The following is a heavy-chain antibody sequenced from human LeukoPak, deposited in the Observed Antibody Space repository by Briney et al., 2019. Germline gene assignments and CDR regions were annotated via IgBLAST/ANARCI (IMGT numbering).Heavy chain of an antibody. Sequence: GGSLRLSRAASGFTFSNYCMHWVRQVPGTGLVWVSRITSDGSTTRYADSAKGRFTISRDNGKNTLYLQMNSLRAEDTAVYYCARDQGSYGLFDYWGQGTLVTVSS. CDR2: ITSDGSTT. V-gene: IGHV3-74*01. D-gene: IGHD5-18*01. J-gene: IGHJ4*02. CDR3: ARDQGSYGLFDY. CDR1: GFTFSNYC.